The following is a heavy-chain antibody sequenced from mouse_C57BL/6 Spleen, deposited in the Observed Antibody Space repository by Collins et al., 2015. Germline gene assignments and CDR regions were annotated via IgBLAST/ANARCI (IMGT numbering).Heavy chain of an antibody. V-gene: IGHV1-26*01. CDR3: ARWGLWYFDV. CDR2: INPNNGGT. D-gene: IGHD3-3*01. CDR1: GYTFTDYY. J-gene: IGHJ1*03. Sequence: EVQLQQSGPELVKPGASVKISCKASGYTFTDYYMNWVKQSHGKSLEWIGDINPNNGGTSYNQKFKGKATLTVDKSSSTAYMELRSLTSEDSAVYYCARWGLWYFDVWGTGTTVTVSS.